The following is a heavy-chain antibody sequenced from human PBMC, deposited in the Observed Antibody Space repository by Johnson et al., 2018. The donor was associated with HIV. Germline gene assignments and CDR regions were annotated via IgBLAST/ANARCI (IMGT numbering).Heavy chain of an antibody. J-gene: IGHJ3*02. CDR2: ISGSGGST. CDR3: AKVYGNFNFWSGDPSFFDI. Sequence: EVQLVESGGGLVQPGGSLRLSCAASGFTFSSYAMSWVRQAPGKGLEWVSAISGSGGSTYYADSVKGRVTISRDNSKNTLYLQMHSLRAEDTAVYYCAKVYGNFNFWSGDPSFFDIWGQGTMVTVSS. D-gene: IGHD3-3*01. V-gene: IGHV3-23*04. CDR1: GFTFSSYA.